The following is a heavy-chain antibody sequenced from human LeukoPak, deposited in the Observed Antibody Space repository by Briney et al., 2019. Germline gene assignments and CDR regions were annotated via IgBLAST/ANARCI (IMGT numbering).Heavy chain of an antibody. CDR1: GVSISSSNSY. CDR3: ASGDYVWGSYRTRFDY. Sequence: SETLSLTCTVSGVSISSSNSYWGWIRQPPGKGLEWIGEIYHSGSTNYNPSLKSRVTISVDKSKNQFSLKLSSVTAADTAVYYCASGDYVWGSYRTRFDYWGQGTLVTVSS. D-gene: IGHD3-16*02. CDR2: IYHSGST. J-gene: IGHJ4*02. V-gene: IGHV4-39*07.